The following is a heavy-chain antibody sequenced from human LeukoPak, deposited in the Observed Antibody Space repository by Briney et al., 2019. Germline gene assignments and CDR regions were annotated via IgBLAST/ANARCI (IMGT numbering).Heavy chain of an antibody. CDR3: ARDGTSTDDY. CDR1: GYTFSNFG. Sequence: ASVKVSCKASGYTFSNFGISWVRQDPGQGLEWMGWISGNNDNPNYGQKFQGRLTVTTDSSTSTAYMELRNLRSGDTAVYYCARDGTSTDDYWGQGTLVTVSS. D-gene: IGHD2-2*01. J-gene: IGHJ4*02. V-gene: IGHV1-18*01. CDR2: ISGNNDNP.